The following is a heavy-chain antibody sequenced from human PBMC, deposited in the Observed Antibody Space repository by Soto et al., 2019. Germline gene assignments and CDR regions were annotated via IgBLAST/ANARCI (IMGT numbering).Heavy chain of an antibody. J-gene: IGHJ3*02. CDR2: ISWNSGSI. Sequence: GGSLRLSCAASGFTFDDYAMHWVRQAPGKGLEWVSGISWNSGSIGYADSVKGRFTISRDNAKNSLYLQMNSLRAEDTALYYCANSADVQMAAFDIWGQGTMVTVSS. CDR3: ANSADVQMAAFDI. D-gene: IGHD1-1*01. CDR1: GFTFDDYA. V-gene: IGHV3-9*01.